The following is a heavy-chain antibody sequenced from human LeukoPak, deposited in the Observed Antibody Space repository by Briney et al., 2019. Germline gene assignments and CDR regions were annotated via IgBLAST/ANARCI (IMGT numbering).Heavy chain of an antibody. V-gene: IGHV1-24*01. CDR3: ATVLSSGWYVDY. CDR2: FDPEDGET. D-gene: IGHD6-19*01. J-gene: IGHJ4*02. CDR1: GYTLTELS. Sequence: ASVKVSCKVSGYTLTELSMHWVRQAPGKGLEWMGGFDPEDGETIYAQKFQGRVTMTEDTSTDTAYTELSSLRSEDTAVYYCATVLSSGWYVDYWGQGTLVTVSS.